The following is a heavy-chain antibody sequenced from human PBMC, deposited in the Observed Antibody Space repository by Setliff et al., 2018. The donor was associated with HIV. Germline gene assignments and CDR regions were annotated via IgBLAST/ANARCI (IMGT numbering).Heavy chain of an antibody. CDR1: GFIFRNYW. Sequence: GSLRLSCAASGFIFRNYWMHWVRQAPGKGLVWVSCLNSDGSSTTYADSVKGRFTISRDNTKNTVYLQMNSLRVEDTAVYYCARDRGYPDSFNIWGQGTKVTVSS. CDR3: ARDRGYPDSFNI. CDR2: LNSDGSST. V-gene: IGHV3-74*03. J-gene: IGHJ4*02. D-gene: IGHD3-10*01.